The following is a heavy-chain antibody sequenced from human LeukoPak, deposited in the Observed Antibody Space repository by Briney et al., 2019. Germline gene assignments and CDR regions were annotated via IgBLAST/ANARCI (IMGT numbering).Heavy chain of an antibody. CDR3: AREYMWELPTQYYFDY. J-gene: IGHJ4*02. V-gene: IGHV1-69*04. CDR1: GGTFSSYT. Sequence: SVKVSCKASGGTFSSYTISWVRQAPGQGLEWMGRIIPILGIANYAQKFQGRVTITADKSTSTAYMELSSLRSEDTAVYYCAREYMWELPTQYYFDYWGQGTLVTVPS. D-gene: IGHD1-26*01. CDR2: IIPILGIA.